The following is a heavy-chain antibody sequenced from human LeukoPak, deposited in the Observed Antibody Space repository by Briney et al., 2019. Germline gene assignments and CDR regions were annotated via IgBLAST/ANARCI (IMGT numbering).Heavy chain of an antibody. V-gene: IGHV4-34*01. Sequence: SETLSLTCTVSGGSISSYYWSWIRQPPGNGLEWIGEINHSGSPIYNPSLKSRVTISVDTSKNQFSLKLSSVTVADTAVYYCARTPDKDYGDYLTRGGFDIWGQGAMVTVSS. CDR1: GGSISSYY. D-gene: IGHD4-17*01. J-gene: IGHJ3*02. CDR2: INHSGSP. CDR3: ARTPDKDYGDYLTRGGFDI.